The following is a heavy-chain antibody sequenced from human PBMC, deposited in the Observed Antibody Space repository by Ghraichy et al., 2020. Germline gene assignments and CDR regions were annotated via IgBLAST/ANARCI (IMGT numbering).Heavy chain of an antibody. V-gene: IGHV3-7*01. Sequence: GESLNISCAASGFTFSSYWMSWVRQAPGKGLEWVANIKQDGSEKYYVDSVKGRFTISRDNAKNSLYLQMHSLRAEDTAVYYCARDVDTAMDYWGQGTLVTVSS. CDR3: ARDVDTAMDY. CDR2: IKQDGSEK. CDR1: GFTFSSYW. D-gene: IGHD5-18*01. J-gene: IGHJ4*02.